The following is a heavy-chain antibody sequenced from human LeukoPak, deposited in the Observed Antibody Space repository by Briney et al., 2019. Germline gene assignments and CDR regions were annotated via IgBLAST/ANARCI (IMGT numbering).Heavy chain of an antibody. D-gene: IGHD3-22*01. CDR1: GGSFSGYY. CDR3: ARSSDSSGYYQFGY. Sequence: PSETLSLTCAVYGGSFSGYYWSWIRQPPGKGLEWIGEINHSGSTNYNPSLKSRVTISVDTSKNQFSLRLSSVTAADTAVYYCARSSDSSGYYQFGYWGQGTLVTVSS. J-gene: IGHJ4*02. V-gene: IGHV4-34*01. CDR2: INHSGST.